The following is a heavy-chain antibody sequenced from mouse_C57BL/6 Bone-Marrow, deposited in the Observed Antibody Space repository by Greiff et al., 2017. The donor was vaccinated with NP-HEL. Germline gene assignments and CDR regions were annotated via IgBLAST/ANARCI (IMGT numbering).Heavy chain of an antibody. CDR2: ISSGGDYI. J-gene: IGHJ2*01. CDR1: GFTFSSYA. CDR3: TRDPGIYYDYDEDYFDY. V-gene: IGHV5-9-1*02. Sequence: EVQGVESGEGLVKPGGSLKLSCAASGFTFSSYAMSWVRQTPEKRLEWVAYISSGGDYIYYADPVKGRFTISRDNARNTLYLQKSSLKSEDTAMYYCTRDPGIYYDYDEDYFDYWGQGTTLTVSS. D-gene: IGHD2-4*01.